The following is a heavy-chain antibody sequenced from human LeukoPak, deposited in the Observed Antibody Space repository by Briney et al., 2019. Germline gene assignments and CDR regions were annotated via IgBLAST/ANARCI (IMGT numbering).Heavy chain of an antibody. CDR2: ISAYNGNT. J-gene: IGHJ4*02. V-gene: IGHV1-18*01. Sequence: ASVKVSCKASGYTFPSYGISWVRQAPGQGLAWMGWISAYNGNTNYAQKLQGRVTMTTDTSTSTAYMELRSLRSDDTAVYYCARDTSWDLHFSRWLQIRRIDYWGQGTLVTVSS. CDR3: ARDTSWDLHFSRWLQIRRIDY. CDR1: GYTFPSYG. D-gene: IGHD5-24*01.